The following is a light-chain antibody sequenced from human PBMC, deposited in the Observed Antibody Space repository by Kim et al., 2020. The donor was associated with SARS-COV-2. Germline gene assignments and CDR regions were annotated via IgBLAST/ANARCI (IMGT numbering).Light chain of an antibody. CDR3: QAWDSSTYV. CDR1: KLGDKY. J-gene: IGLJ1*01. CDR2: QDS. V-gene: IGLV3-1*01. Sequence: SVSPGHAASITCSGDKLGDKYACWYQQKPGQSPVLVIYQDSKRPSGIPERFSGSNCGNTATLTISGTQAMDEADYYCQAWDSSTYVFGTGTKVTVL.